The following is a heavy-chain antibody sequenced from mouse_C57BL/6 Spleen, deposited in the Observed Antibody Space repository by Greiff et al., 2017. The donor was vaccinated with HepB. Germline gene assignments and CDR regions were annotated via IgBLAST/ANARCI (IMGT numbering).Heavy chain of an antibody. V-gene: IGHV1-82*01. Sequence: QVQLKQSGPELVKPGASVKISCKASGYAFSSSWMNWVKQRPGKGLEWIGRIYPGDGDTNYNGKFKGKATLTADKSSSTAYMQLSSLTSEDSAVYFCARDWDGSSYDDYWGQGTTLTVSS. CDR3: ARDWDGSSYDDY. J-gene: IGHJ2*01. D-gene: IGHD1-1*01. CDR2: IYPGDGDT. CDR1: GYAFSSSW.